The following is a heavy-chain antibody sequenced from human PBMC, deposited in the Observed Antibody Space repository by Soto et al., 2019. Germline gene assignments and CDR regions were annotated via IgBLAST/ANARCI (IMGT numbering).Heavy chain of an antibody. D-gene: IGHD1-26*01. CDR3: ARDGWQLLTRSYFDC. Sequence: QVQLVESGGGVVQPGGSLRVSCAASGFHFSGYQMHWVRQAPGKGVEWVALISHDESNIEYADSVRGRFTISRDNSKNTLYLQMNSLTPEDTAVYFCARDGWQLLTRSYFDCWGQGTLVIVSS. CDR2: ISHDESNI. CDR1: GFHFSGYQ. J-gene: IGHJ4*02. V-gene: IGHV3-30*03.